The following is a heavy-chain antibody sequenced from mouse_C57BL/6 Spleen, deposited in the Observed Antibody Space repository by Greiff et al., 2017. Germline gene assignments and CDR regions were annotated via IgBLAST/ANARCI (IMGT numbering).Heavy chain of an antibody. D-gene: IGHD2-2*01. V-gene: IGHV1-53*01. Sequence: QVQLKQPGTELVKPGASVKLSCKASGYTFTSYWMHWVKQRPGQGLAWIGNINPSNGGTNYNEKFKSKATLSVDKTSSTAYMQLSSLTSEDSAVYYCARGATTSRSTMVTYAMDYWGQGTSVTVSS. CDR2: INPSNGGT. CDR3: ARGATTSRSTMVTYAMDY. J-gene: IGHJ4*01. CDR1: GYTFTSYW.